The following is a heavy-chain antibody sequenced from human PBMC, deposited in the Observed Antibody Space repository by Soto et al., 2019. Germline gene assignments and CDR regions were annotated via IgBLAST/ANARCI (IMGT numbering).Heavy chain of an antibody. D-gene: IGHD3-9*01. CDR1: GFSVTDHY. J-gene: IGHJ4*02. V-gene: IGHV3-53*01. CDR2: LYTGGSA. Sequence: GGSLRLSCAASGFSVTDHYMTWVRQAPGKGLEWVSVLYTGGSAYYGDSVKGRFAISRDSSTNTLYLQMNSLKVGDTAFYFCARSFNDWTTYFDYWSEGTLVTVSS. CDR3: ARSFNDWTTYFDY.